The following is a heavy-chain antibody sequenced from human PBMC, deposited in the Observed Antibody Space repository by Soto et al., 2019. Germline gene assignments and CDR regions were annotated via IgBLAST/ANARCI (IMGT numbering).Heavy chain of an antibody. V-gene: IGHV1-69*01. Sequence: QVQLVQSGAEVKKPGSSVKVSCKASGGTFSSYAISWVRQAPGQGLEWMGGIIPIFGTANYAQKFQGRVTITADESTSTAYMELSSLRSEDTAVYYCARDLLQDIVVVVAATPRPYGMDVWGQGTTVTVSS. J-gene: IGHJ6*02. CDR3: ARDLLQDIVVVVAATPRPYGMDV. D-gene: IGHD2-15*01. CDR2: IIPIFGTA. CDR1: GGTFSSYA.